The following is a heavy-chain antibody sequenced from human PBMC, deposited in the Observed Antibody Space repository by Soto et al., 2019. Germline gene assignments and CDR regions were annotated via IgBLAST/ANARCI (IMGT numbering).Heavy chain of an antibody. J-gene: IGHJ3*02. CDR2: ISGSGGTT. CDR3: GKTANGWFSAFDI. D-gene: IGHD6-19*01. V-gene: IGHV3-23*01. Sequence: EVQLLESGGGLVQPGGSLRLSCAASGFTFSSYAMSWVRQAPGKGLEWVSAISGSGGTTYYADSVKGRFTFSRDNSKNSLSLQINSLRAEDPAVYYCGKTANGWFSAFDIWGQGTMVTVSS. CDR1: GFTFSSYA.